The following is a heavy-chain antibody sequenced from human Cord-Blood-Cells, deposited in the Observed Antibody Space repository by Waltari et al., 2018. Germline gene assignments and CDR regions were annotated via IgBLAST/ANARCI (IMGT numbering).Heavy chain of an antibody. D-gene: IGHD6-19*01. Sequence: EVQLVESGGGLVQPGGSLRLSCAASGFTFSSYWMSWVRQAPGKGLEWVANIKQDGSEKYYVDSVKVRFTITRDNAKNSLYLQMNSLRAEDTAVYYCAQWAVAGSFDYWGQGTLVTVSS. J-gene: IGHJ4*02. CDR1: GFTFSSYW. V-gene: IGHV3-7*01. CDR2: IKQDGSEK. CDR3: AQWAVAGSFDY.